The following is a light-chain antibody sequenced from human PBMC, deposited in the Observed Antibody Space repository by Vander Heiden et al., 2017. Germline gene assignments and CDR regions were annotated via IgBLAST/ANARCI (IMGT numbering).Light chain of an antibody. CDR2: LNSDGSL. Sequence: QVVPTQSPSAPAPPVASVKLTCTLSRGHSSYAIAWHQQQPEKGPRYLMKLNSDGSLTKGDGIPDRFSGFSSGTERYLTISSLQSEDEADYYCQTWGTGLQLFGGGTKLTVL. V-gene: IGLV4-69*01. CDR1: RGHSSYA. J-gene: IGLJ3*02. CDR3: QTWGTGLQL.